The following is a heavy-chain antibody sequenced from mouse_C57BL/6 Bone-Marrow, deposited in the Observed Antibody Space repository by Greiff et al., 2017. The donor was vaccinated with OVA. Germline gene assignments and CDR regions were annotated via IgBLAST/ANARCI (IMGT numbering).Heavy chain of an antibody. Sequence: EVKLMESGGGLVKPGGSLKLSCAASGFTFSSYAMSWVRQTPEKRLEWVATISDGGSYTYYPDNVKGRFTISRDNAKNNLYLQMSHLKSEDTAMYYCARDEGGTTVPYYFDYWGQGTTLTVSS. CDR1: GFTFSSYA. D-gene: IGHD1-1*01. CDR2: ISDGGSYT. V-gene: IGHV5-4*01. CDR3: ARDEGGTTVPYYFDY. J-gene: IGHJ2*01.